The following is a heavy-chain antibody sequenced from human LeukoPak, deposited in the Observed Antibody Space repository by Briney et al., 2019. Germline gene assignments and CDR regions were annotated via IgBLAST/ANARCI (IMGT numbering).Heavy chain of an antibody. CDR2: INPSGGST. D-gene: IGHD1-26*01. CDR1: GYTFTSYY. CDR3: AGASGSYGEGFDY. Sequence: ASVKVSCKASGYTFTSYYMHWVRQAPGQGLEWMGIINPSGGSTSYAQKFQGRITMTRDTSTSTVYMELSSLRSEDMAVYYCAGASGSYGEGFDYWGQGTLVTVSS. J-gene: IGHJ4*02. V-gene: IGHV1-46*03.